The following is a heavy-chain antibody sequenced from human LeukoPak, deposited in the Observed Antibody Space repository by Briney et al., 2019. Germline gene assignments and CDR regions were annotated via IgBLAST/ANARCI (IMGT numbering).Heavy chain of an antibody. CDR1: GGSFSGYY. V-gene: IGHV4-34*01. D-gene: IGHD6-19*01. J-gene: IGHJ4*02. CDR2: INHSGST. Sequence: PSETLSLTCAVYGGSFSGYYWSWIRQPPGKGLEWIGEINHSGSTNYNPSLKSRVTISVDTSKNQFSLKLSSVTAADTAVYYCAGVPLSSGWYSSEVDYWGQGTLVTVSS. CDR3: AGVPLSSGWYSSEVDY.